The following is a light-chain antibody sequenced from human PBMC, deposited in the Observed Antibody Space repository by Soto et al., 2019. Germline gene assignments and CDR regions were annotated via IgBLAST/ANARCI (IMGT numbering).Light chain of an antibody. CDR2: EVS. Sequence: QSVLTQPASVSGSPGQSITISCTGGSSDIGGYNYVSWYQQHPGTAPKLMIYEVSNRPSGVSNCFSGSKSGNTASLTISGLQAEDEADYYCSSYTTSSTVLFAGGTKVTVL. CDR3: SSYTTSSTVL. V-gene: IGLV2-14*01. J-gene: IGLJ2*01. CDR1: SSDIGGYNY.